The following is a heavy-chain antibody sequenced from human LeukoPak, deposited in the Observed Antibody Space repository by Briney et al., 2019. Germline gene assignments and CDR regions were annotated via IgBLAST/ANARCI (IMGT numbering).Heavy chain of an antibody. V-gene: IGHV1-18*01. Sequence: ASVKVSCKASGYTFISYGISWVRQAPGQGLEWMGWISAYNGNTNYAQKLQGRVTMTTDTSTSTAYMELRSLRSDDTAVYYCARDQYSSSWGPFDYWGQGTLVTVSS. CDR2: ISAYNGNT. J-gene: IGHJ4*02. CDR3: ARDQYSSSWGPFDY. CDR1: GYTFISYG. D-gene: IGHD6-13*01.